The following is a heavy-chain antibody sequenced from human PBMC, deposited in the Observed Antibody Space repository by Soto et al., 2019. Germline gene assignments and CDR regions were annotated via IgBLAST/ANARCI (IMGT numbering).Heavy chain of an antibody. CDR3: AQTTGWPGFDY. CDR1: GASISNYY. CDR2: IYNGEST. V-gene: IGHV4-59*01. D-gene: IGHD6-19*01. Sequence: QVQLQESGTGLVKPSETMSLTCTASGASISNYYWNWIRQPPGKGLEWIGHIYNGESTNYNPSLKSRVTISVDTSKYQLSLKLRSVTAADTAVYYCAQTTGWPGFDYWGQGTLVTVSS. J-gene: IGHJ4*02.